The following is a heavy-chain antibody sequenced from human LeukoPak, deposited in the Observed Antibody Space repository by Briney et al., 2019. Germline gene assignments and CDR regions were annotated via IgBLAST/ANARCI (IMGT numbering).Heavy chain of an antibody. J-gene: IGHJ4*02. V-gene: IGHV3-23*01. CDR2: ISGSGGST. D-gene: IGHD3-10*01. CDR1: GFTFSSYA. CDR3: AKVLSRMVRGLYYFDY. Sequence: GGSLSLSCAAAGFTFSSYAMSWVRQATGKGLEWVSAISGSGGSTYYADSVKGRFTISRDNSKNTLYLQMNSLRAEDTAVYYCAKVLSRMVRGLYYFDYWGQGALVTVSS.